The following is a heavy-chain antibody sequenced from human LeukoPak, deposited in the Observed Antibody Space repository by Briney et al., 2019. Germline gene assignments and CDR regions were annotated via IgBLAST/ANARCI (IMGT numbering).Heavy chain of an antibody. D-gene: IGHD2-2*01. V-gene: IGHV4-39*07. J-gene: IGHJ6*02. CDR2: IYYGGST. Sequence: SETLSLTCNVSGDSITSSYYWGWIRQPPGKGLEWIGSIYYGGSTYYNPSLKSRVTISVDTSKNQFSLKVSSVTAADTAVYYCARDAGHQLSRRNYYAMDVWGQGTTVTVSS. CDR3: ARDAGHQLSRRNYYAMDV. CDR1: GDSITSSYY.